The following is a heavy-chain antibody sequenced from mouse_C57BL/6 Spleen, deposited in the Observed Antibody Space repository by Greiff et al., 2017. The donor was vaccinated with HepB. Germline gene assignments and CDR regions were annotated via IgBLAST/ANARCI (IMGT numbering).Heavy chain of an antibody. J-gene: IGHJ2*01. D-gene: IGHD2-3*01. Sequence: QVQLQQPGAELVKPGASVKLSCKASGYTFTSYWMQWVKQRPGQGLEWIGEIDPSDSYTNYNQKFKGKATLTVDTSSSTAYMQLSSLTSEDSAVYYCARKEDYDGYYVFYFDYWGQGTTLTVSS. CDR1: GYTFTSYW. CDR3: ARKEDYDGYYVFYFDY. CDR2: IDPSDSYT. V-gene: IGHV1-50*01.